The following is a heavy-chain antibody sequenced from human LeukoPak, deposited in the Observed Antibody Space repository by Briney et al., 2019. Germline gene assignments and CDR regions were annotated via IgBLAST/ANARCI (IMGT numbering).Heavy chain of an antibody. Sequence: GGSLRLSCEASGFTFDSYTMHWVRQPPGKGLEWVSLIAWDGSFEYYADSVKGRFTISRDNSKNSLYLQMNALRPEDTAFYYCSRDIGMVVGNVLHSWGQGTLVTVSS. V-gene: IGHV3-43*01. CDR2: IAWDGSFE. CDR3: SRDIGMVVGNVLHS. D-gene: IGHD2-15*01. CDR1: GFTFDSYT. J-gene: IGHJ4*02.